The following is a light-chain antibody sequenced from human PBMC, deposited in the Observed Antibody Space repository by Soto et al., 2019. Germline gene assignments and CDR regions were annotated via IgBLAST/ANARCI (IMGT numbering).Light chain of an antibody. J-gene: IGLJ2*01. Sequence: QSVLTQPPSASGTPGQRVTISCSGSSSNIGSNTVNWYQQVPGMAPKLLIYSDSQRPSGVPDRFSGSESGTSVSLAISGLQSEDEAASYCAAWDDSLRVVVFGGGTKVTVL. CDR1: SSNIGSNT. V-gene: IGLV1-44*01. CDR2: SDS. CDR3: AAWDDSLRVVV.